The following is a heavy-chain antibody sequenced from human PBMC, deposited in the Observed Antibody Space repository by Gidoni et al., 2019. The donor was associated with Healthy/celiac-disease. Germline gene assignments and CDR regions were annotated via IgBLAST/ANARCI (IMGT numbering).Heavy chain of an antibody. V-gene: IGHV1-46*01. CDR3: ARGGAARGFGELYFDY. CDR2: INPSGGST. J-gene: IGHJ4*02. CDR1: GYTFTSYY. D-gene: IGHD3-10*01. Sequence: QVQLVQSGAEVKKPGASVKVSCKASGYTFTSYYMHWVRQAPGQGLEWMGIINPSGGSTSYAQKFQGRVTMTRDTSTSTVYMELSSLRSEDTAVYYCARGGAARGFGELYFDYWGQGTLVTVSS.